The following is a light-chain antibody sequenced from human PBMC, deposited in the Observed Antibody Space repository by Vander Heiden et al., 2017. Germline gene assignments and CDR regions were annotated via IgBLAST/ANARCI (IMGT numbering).Light chain of an antibody. CDR2: GNT. V-gene: IGLV1-40*01. J-gene: IGLJ2*01. Sequence: HSVLTHPPSVSGNHEQTITISLSRSSPNTLASYDVHWYQQLPGTAPKLLIFGNTNRPSGVPDRCSGSKSGTSASLAITGLRAEDEADYYCQSFDSSLSGVLFGGKTKLTVL. CDR1: SPNTLASYD. CDR3: QSFDSSLSGVL.